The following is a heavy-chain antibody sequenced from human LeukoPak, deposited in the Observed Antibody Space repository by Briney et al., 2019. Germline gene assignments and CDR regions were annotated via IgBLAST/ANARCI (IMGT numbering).Heavy chain of an antibody. Sequence: ASVKVSCKASGYTFTGYYMHWVRQAPGQGLEWMGWINPNSGGTNYAQKFQGRVTMTRDTSVSTAYMELSRLRSDDTAVYYCARGGHCSSTSCSYWGQGTLVTVSS. J-gene: IGHJ4*02. CDR1: GYTFTGYY. CDR2: INPNSGGT. D-gene: IGHD2-2*01. CDR3: ARGGHCSSTSCSY. V-gene: IGHV1-2*02.